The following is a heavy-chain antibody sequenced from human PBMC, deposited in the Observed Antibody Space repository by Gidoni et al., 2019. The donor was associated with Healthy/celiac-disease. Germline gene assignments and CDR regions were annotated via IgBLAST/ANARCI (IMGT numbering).Heavy chain of an antibody. Sequence: EVQLVDSWRGLLQPGRSLRLSCAASGFTFDDSAMHCVRKAPGKGLEWVSGISGNNGSIGYADSVKGRFTISRDNAKNSLYLQMNSLRAEDTALYYCAKDIRYSGSYSKNYYYYGMDVWGQGTTVTVSS. V-gene: IGHV3-9*01. D-gene: IGHD1-26*01. J-gene: IGHJ6*02. CDR3: AKDIRYSGSYSKNYYYYGMDV. CDR2: ISGNNGSI. CDR1: GFTFDDSA.